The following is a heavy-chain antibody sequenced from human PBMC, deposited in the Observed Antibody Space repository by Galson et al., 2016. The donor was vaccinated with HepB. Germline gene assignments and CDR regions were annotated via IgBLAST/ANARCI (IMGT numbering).Heavy chain of an antibody. Sequence: SVKVSCKASGYTSTSHAMHWVRQAPGQRLEWMGWINAGNGITKYSQKFQGRVTITRDTSASTAYMELSSLRSEDTALYYCARDRKTDYDFWSGTDVWGQGTTVTVSS. CDR2: INAGNGIT. D-gene: IGHD3-3*01. CDR1: GYTSTSHA. V-gene: IGHV1-3*01. J-gene: IGHJ6*02. CDR3: ARDRKTDYDFWSGTDV.